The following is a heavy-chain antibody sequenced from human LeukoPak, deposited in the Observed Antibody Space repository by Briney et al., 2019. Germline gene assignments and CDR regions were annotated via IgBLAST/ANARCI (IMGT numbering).Heavy chain of an antibody. CDR2: ISSSSSYI. CDR1: GFTFSSYS. D-gene: IGHD3-10*01. V-gene: IGHV3-21*01. J-gene: IGHJ4*02. CDR3: ARDPRSYQGS. Sequence: GGSLRLSCAASGFTFSSYSMNWVRQAPGKGLEWVSSISSSSSYIYYADSVKGRFTISRDNAENSLYLQMNSLRAEDTAVYYCARDPRSYQGSWGQGTLVTVSS.